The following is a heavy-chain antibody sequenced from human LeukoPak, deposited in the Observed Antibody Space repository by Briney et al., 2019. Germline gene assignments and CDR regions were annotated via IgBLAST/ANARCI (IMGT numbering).Heavy chain of an antibody. CDR3: ARDRGDGYNYTPY. V-gene: IGHV4-39*07. CDR1: GGSISSSSYY. Sequence: SETLSLTCTVSGGSISSSSYYWGWIRQPPGKGLEWIGSTYYSGSTYYNPSLKSRVTISVDTSKNQFSLKLSSVTAADTAVYYCARDRGDGYNYTPYWGQGTLVTVSS. D-gene: IGHD5-24*01. J-gene: IGHJ4*02. CDR2: TYYSGST.